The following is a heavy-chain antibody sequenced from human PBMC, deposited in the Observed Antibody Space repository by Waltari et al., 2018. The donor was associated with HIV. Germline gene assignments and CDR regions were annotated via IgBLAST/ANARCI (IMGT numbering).Heavy chain of an antibody. CDR1: GGSISSSSYY. D-gene: IGHD2-15*01. J-gene: IGHJ4*02. Sequence: QLQLQESGPGLVKPSETLSLTCTVSGGSISSSSYYWGWIRQPPGKGLEWIGSIYYSGSTYYNPSRKSRITISVDTSKNQFSRKRISVTGADTAVYYCARGRYWSGGSCPFDYGGQGTLVTVSS. CDR2: IYYSGST. CDR3: ARGRYWSGGSCPFDY. V-gene: IGHV4-39*07.